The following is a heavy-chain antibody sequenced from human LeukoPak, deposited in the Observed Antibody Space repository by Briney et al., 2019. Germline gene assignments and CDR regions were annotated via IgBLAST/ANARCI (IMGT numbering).Heavy chain of an antibody. Sequence: GGSLRLSCAASGFTFDDYGMSWVRQAPGKGLEWMSGINWNGGSTGYADSVKGRFTISRDNAKNSLYLQMNSLRAEDTALYYCARSRIKTGSYAFDIWGQGTMVTVSS. CDR1: GFTFDDYG. J-gene: IGHJ3*02. D-gene: IGHD3-9*01. V-gene: IGHV3-20*04. CDR2: INWNGGST. CDR3: ARSRIKTGSYAFDI.